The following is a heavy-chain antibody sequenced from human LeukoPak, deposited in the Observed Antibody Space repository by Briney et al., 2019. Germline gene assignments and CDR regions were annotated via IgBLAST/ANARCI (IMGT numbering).Heavy chain of an antibody. J-gene: IGHJ6*03. CDR2: IYYSGNT. V-gene: IGHV4-39*07. Sequence: SETLSLTCTVSGVSISSSNSYWGWIRQPPGKGLEWIGSIYYSGNTYYNASLKSQVSISIDTSKNQFSLRLTSVTAADTAVYYCARASMVVGTYYYYYMDVWGKGTTVTISS. CDR1: GVSISSSNSY. D-gene: IGHD3-10*01. CDR3: ARASMVVGTYYYYYMDV.